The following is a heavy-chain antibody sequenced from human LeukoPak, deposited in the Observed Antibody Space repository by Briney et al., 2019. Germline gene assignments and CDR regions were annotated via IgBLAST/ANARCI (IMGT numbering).Heavy chain of an antibody. J-gene: IGHJ5*02. Sequence: SETLSLTCAVYGGSFSGYYWSWIRQPPGKGLEWIGEINHSGSTNYNPSLKSRVTISVDTSKNQFSLKLSSVTAADTAVYYCAREVVRGVGSWFDPWGQGTLVTVSS. CDR2: INHSGST. CDR1: GGSFSGYY. D-gene: IGHD3-10*01. V-gene: IGHV4-34*01. CDR3: AREVVRGVGSWFDP.